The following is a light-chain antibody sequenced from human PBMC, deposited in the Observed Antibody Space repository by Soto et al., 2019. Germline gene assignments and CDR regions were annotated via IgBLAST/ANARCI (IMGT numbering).Light chain of an antibody. V-gene: IGKV3-15*01. CDR2: RAS. J-gene: IGKJ1*01. CDR3: QHYQNLWA. Sequence: EIVMTQSPATLSVSPGERATISCRASQSVYSNVAWYQQRPGQAPRLLIYRASTRATGIPARFSGSGSGTEFTRTISSLQSEDFAVYYCQHYQNLWAFGQGTKVEIK. CDR1: QSVYSN.